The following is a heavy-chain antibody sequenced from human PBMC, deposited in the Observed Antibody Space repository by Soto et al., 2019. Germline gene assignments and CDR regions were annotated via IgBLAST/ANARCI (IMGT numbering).Heavy chain of an antibody. D-gene: IGHD1-26*01. CDR3: AKGGAIVAAGTRVYLYNAMDV. CDR1: GYTFTGYY. V-gene: IGHV1-2*02. CDR2: INPNSGDT. J-gene: IGHJ6*02. Sequence: ASVKVSCKASGYTFTGYYVHWVRQAPGQGLEWMGWINPNSGDTYLAQRFQGRVTMNRDTSIGTAYMELRGLTSDDTAEYYCAKGGAIVAAGTRVYLYNAMDVWGQGTTVTSP.